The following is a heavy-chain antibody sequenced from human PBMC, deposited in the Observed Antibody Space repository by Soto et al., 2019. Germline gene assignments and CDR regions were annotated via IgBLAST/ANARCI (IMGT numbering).Heavy chain of an antibody. Sequence: ASDTLSLTCTVSGGSISSYYWSWIRQPPGKGLEWIGYIYYSGSTNYNPSLKSRVTISVDTSKNQFSLKLSSVTAADTAVYYCARYGTAGGYWGQGTLVTVSS. J-gene: IGHJ4*02. CDR2: IYYSGST. CDR3: ARYGTAGGY. D-gene: IGHD2-8*02. CDR1: GGSISSYY. V-gene: IGHV4-59*08.